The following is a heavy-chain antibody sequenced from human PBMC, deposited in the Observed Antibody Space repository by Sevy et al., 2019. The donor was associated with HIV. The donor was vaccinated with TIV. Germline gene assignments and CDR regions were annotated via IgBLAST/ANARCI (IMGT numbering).Heavy chain of an antibody. CDR3: AGENAWGRGYS. CDR1: GGSITSLY. Sequence: SETLSLTCTVSGGSITSLYWNWIRQPPGKGLEWSANIYYNGHINYNPSLKSRVTLSLVTSKNQFCLRLSSVTAADSAMYYCAGENAWGRGYSWGQGTLVSVSS. V-gene: IGHV4-59*08. J-gene: IGHJ4*02. CDR2: IYYNGHI. D-gene: IGHD1-26*01.